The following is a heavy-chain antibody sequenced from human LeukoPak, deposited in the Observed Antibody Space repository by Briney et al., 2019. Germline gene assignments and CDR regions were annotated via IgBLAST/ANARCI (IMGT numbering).Heavy chain of an antibody. CDR1: GFTFDDYA. CDR3: AKGKDTLNPYWYCDV. D-gene: IGHD2-15*01. J-gene: IGHJ2*01. V-gene: IGHV3-20*04. Sequence: GGSLRLSCAASGFTFDDYAMSWVRQAPGKGLEWVSGINWSGVSTGYADSVKGRFTISRDNTKNSLFLQMNSLRAEDTAFYYCAKGKDTLNPYWYCDVWGRGALVTVSS. CDR2: INWSGVST.